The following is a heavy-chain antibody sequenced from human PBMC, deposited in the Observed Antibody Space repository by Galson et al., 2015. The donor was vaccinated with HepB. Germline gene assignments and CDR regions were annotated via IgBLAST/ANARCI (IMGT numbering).Heavy chain of an antibody. CDR2: IRSKASNYAT. Sequence: SLRLSCAASGFTFSGSAIHWVRQTSRQGLECVRRIRSKASNYATAYAASLKGMFTISRDDSKNTAYLHMKSLKTEDTAVYYCTRLGDLSGYSSSWGQGTLVTVSS. V-gene: IGHV3-73*01. D-gene: IGHD6-13*01. CDR1: GFTFSGSA. CDR3: TRLGDLSGYSSS. J-gene: IGHJ4*02.